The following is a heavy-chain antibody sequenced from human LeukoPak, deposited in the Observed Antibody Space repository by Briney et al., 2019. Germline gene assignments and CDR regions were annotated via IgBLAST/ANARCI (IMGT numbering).Heavy chain of an antibody. V-gene: IGHV4-59*01. Sequence: SETLSLTCTVSGGSISGYYWVWIRQPPGKGLEWIGYIYHSGSTNYNPSLKSRVTISVDTSKNQFSLKLSSVTAADTAVYYCASRGYSNSWSGSVLQHWGQGTLVTVSS. D-gene: IGHD6-13*01. CDR3: ASRGYSNSWSGSVLQH. J-gene: IGHJ1*01. CDR2: IYHSGST. CDR1: GGSISGYY.